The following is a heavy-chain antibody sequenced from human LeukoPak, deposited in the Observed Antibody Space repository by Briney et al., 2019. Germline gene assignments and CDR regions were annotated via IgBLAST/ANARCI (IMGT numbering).Heavy chain of an antibody. D-gene: IGHD3-10*01. CDR2: IYYSGST. V-gene: IGHV4-59*01. CDR1: GGSISSYY. CDR3: ARDRYYYGSGSNWFDS. J-gene: IGHJ5*01. Sequence: PSETLSLTCTVSGGSISSYYWSWIRQPPGKGLEWIGYIYYSGSTNYNPSLKSRVTISVDTSKNQFSLKLSSVTAADTAVYYCARDRYYYGSGSNWFDSWGQGTLVTVSS.